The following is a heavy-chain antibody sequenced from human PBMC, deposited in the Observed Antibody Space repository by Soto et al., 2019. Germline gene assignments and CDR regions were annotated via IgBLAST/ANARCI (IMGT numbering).Heavy chain of an antibody. Sequence: GEYPKTSCKGTVYSFTSYWIGWLRQMPVKGLEWIGIIYPGDSDPRYSPSFQGQVTISADTSINTAYLQWSSLKASDTAMYYCATQMATSQDDFDIWGLGTMVTVSS. J-gene: IGHJ3*02. CDR1: VYSFTSYW. CDR2: IYPGDSDP. CDR3: ATQMATSQDDFDI. V-gene: IGHV5-51*01.